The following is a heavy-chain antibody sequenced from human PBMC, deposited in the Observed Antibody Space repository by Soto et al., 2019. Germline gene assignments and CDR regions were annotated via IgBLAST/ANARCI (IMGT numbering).Heavy chain of an antibody. Sequence: QVQLVQSGAEVKKPGSSVKVSCKASGGTFSSYAISWVRQAPGQGLEWMGGIIPIFGTANYAQKFQGRVTITADESTSRAYMELSSLRSEDTAVYYCGAPGEVAGDDAFDIWGQGTMVTVSS. CDR1: GGTFSSYA. V-gene: IGHV1-69*12. CDR2: IIPIFGTA. D-gene: IGHD6-19*01. J-gene: IGHJ3*02. CDR3: GAPGEVAGDDAFDI.